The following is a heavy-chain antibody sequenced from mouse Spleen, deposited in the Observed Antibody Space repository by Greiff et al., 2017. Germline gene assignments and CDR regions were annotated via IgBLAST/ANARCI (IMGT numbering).Heavy chain of an antibody. V-gene: IGHV5-17*01. CDR3: ARNYYGSSLYWYFDV. J-gene: IGHJ1*01. Sequence: DVKLVESGGGLVKPGGSLKLSCAASGFTFSDYGMHWVRQAPEKGLEWVAYISSGSSTIYYADTVKGRFTISRDNAKNTLFLQMTSLRSEDTAMYYCARNYYGSSLYWYFDVWGAGTTVTVSS. CDR2: ISSGSSTI. D-gene: IGHD1-1*01. CDR1: GFTFSDYG.